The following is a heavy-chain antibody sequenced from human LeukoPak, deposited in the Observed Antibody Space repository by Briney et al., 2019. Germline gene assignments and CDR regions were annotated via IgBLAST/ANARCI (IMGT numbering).Heavy chain of an antibody. CDR1: GFTFSSYA. CDR2: ISGSGGST. V-gene: IGHV3-23*01. Sequence: GGSLRLSCAASGFTFSSYAMSWVRQAPGKGLEWVSAISGSGGSTYYADSVKGRFTISRDNSKNTLYLQTNSLRAEDTAVYYCAKVRRGYSYGSSDYWGQGTLATVSS. D-gene: IGHD5-18*01. CDR3: AKVRRGYSYGSSDY. J-gene: IGHJ4*02.